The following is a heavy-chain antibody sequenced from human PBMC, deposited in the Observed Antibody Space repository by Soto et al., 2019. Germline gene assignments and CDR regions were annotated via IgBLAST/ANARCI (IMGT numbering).Heavy chain of an antibody. V-gene: IGHV4-34*01. D-gene: IGHD2-21*01. CDR3: ARTRYCGGDCYPTEYFQH. J-gene: IGHJ1*01. Sequence: SETLSLTCAVYGGSFSGYYWSWIRQPPGKGLEWIGEINHSGSTNYNPSLKSRVTISVDTSKNQFSLKLSSVTAADTAVYYCARTRYCGGDCYPTEYFQHWGQGTLVTVSS. CDR2: INHSGST. CDR1: GGSFSGYY.